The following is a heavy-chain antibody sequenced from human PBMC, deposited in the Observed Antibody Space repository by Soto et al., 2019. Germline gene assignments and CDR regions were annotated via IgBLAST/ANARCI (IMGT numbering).Heavy chain of an antibody. J-gene: IGHJ4*02. D-gene: IGHD5-12*01. CDR1: GGSISSGGYY. V-gene: IGHV4-31*03. Sequence: TLSLTCTVSGGSISSGGYYWSWIRQHPGKGLEWIGYIYYSGSTYYKPSLKSRVTISVDTSKNQFSLKLSSVTAADTAVYYCARGGGYNTAFDYWGQGTLVTVSS. CDR3: ARGGGYNTAFDY. CDR2: IYYSGST.